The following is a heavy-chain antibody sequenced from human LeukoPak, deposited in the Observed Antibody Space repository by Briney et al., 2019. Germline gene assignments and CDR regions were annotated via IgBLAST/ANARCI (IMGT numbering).Heavy chain of an antibody. D-gene: IGHD4-17*01. V-gene: IGHV1-3*01. CDR2: INAGDGKT. J-gene: IGHJ4*02. CDR1: GYTFTSYA. CDR3: ARARWTSTVTTYYLDY. Sequence: ASVKVSCKASGYTFTSYAIQWVRQAPGQRLEWMGWINAGDGKTKYSQNFQGRVTITRDTSASTAYMELSSLRSEDTAVYYCARARWTSTVTTYYLDYWGQGTLVTVSS.